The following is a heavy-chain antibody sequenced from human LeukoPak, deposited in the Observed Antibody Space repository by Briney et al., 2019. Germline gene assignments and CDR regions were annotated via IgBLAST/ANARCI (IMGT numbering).Heavy chain of an antibody. V-gene: IGHV4-39*01. J-gene: IGHJ5*02. D-gene: IGHD3-3*01. CDR1: GGSISSGGYY. CDR3: ARLRFLEWLTQPDWFDP. Sequence: SQTLSLTCTVSGGSISSGGYYWSWIRQHPGKGLEWIVSIYYSGSTYYNPSLKSRVTISVATSKNQFSLKLSSVTAADTAVYYCARLRFLEWLTQPDWFDPWGQGTLVTVSS. CDR2: IYYSGST.